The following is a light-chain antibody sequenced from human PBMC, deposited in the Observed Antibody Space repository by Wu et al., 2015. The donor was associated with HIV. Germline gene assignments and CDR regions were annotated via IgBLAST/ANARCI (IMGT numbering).Light chain of an antibody. CDR3: QQYGTSPPT. CDR2: GAS. V-gene: IGKV3-20*01. Sequence: ENVLTQSPGTLSLSPGERATLSCKASQSVRNNYFAWFQQRPGQAPRLLIYGASNRATGTPDRFSGSGSGTDFTLIISRLEPEDFAVYYCQQYGTSPPTFGPGTKVDIK. J-gene: IGKJ3*01. CDR1: QSVRNNY.